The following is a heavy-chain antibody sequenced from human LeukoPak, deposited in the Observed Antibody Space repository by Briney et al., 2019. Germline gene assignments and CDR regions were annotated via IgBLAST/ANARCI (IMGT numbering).Heavy chain of an antibody. CDR2: ISYSGNT. Sequence: SETLSLTCTVSGGSISNYFWTWIRQPPGKGLEWIGFISYSGNTNYNPSLKSRVTISLDTSKNQFSLKLISVTAADTAVYYCARGVGSGYTDYWGQGALVTVSS. CDR3: ARGVGSGYTDY. CDR1: GGSISNYF. D-gene: IGHD3-22*01. V-gene: IGHV4-59*01. J-gene: IGHJ4*02.